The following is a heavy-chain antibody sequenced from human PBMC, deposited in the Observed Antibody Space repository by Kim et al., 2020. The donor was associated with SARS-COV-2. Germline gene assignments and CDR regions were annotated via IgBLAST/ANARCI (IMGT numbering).Heavy chain of an antibody. J-gene: IGHJ6*02. CDR1: GFTFSSYG. D-gene: IGHD2-15*01. V-gene: IGHV3-30*18. CDR2: ISYDGSNK. Sequence: GGSLRLSCAASGFTFSSYGMHWVRQAPGKGLEWVAVISYDGSNKYYADSVKGRFTISRDNSKNTLYLQMNSLRAEDTAVYYCAKDGVESGSYYYYGMDVWGQGTTVTVSS. CDR3: AKDGVESGSYYYYGMDV.